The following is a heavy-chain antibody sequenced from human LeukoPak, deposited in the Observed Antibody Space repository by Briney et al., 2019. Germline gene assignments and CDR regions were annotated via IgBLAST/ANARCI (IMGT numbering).Heavy chain of an antibody. CDR3: ARLKVGGAYCSGGGCFEYYFDY. V-gene: IGHV4-30-2*01. J-gene: IGHJ4*02. D-gene: IGHD2-15*01. CDR2: IYHSGST. CDR1: GGSISSGSYS. Sequence: SETLSLTCTVSGGSISSGSYSWSWIRQPPGKGPEWIGYIYHSGSTNYNPSLKSRVTISVDKSKNQFSLKLSSVTAADTAVYYCARLKVGGAYCSGGGCFEYYFDYWGQGTLVTVSS.